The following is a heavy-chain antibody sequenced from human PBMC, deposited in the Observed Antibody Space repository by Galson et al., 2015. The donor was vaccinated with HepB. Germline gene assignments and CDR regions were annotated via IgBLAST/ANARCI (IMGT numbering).Heavy chain of an antibody. J-gene: IGHJ4*02. CDR1: GFTFSDYH. CDR2: ISSSGSTI. CDR3: ASGYYDSSGYYYTNPYFDY. Sequence: SLRLSCAASGFTFSDYHMSWLRQAPGKGLEWVSYISSSGSTIYYADSVKGRSTISRDNAKNSLYLQMNSLRAEDTAVYYCASGYYDSSGYYYTNPYFDYWGQGTLVTVSS. V-gene: IGHV3-11*01. D-gene: IGHD3-22*01.